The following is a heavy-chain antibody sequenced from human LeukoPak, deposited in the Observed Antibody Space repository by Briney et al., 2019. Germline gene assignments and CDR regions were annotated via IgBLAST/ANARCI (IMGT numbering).Heavy chain of an antibody. D-gene: IGHD2-2*01. Sequence: GGSLRLSCAASGFTFSSYSMNWVRQAPGKGLEWVSYISSSGSTIYYADSVKGRFTISRDNAKNSLYLQMNSLRAEDTAVYYCASAPAALDYWGQGTLVTVSS. CDR1: GFTFSSYS. J-gene: IGHJ4*02. CDR3: ASAPAALDY. CDR2: ISSSGSTI. V-gene: IGHV3-48*04.